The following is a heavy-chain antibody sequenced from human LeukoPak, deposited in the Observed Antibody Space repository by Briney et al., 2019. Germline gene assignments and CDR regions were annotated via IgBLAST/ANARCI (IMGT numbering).Heavy chain of an antibody. V-gene: IGHV4-59*01. CDR3: ARAAQRYCSSTSCPPGWFDP. J-gene: IGHJ5*02. CDR2: IYYTGST. CDR1: GGSISTYY. D-gene: IGHD2-2*01. Sequence: SETLSLTCTVSGGSISTYYWSWIRQPPGKGLEWIGYIYYTGSTNYNPSLKSRVTISVDTSKNQFSLKLSSVTAADTAVYYCARAAQRYCSSTSCPPGWFDPWGQGTLVTVSS.